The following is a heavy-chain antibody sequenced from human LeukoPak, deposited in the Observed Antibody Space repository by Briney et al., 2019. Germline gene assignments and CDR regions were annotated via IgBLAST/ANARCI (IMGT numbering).Heavy chain of an antibody. V-gene: IGHV1-2*02. Sequence: ASVKVSCKASGYTFTGYYMHWVRQAPGQGLEWMGWINPNSGGTNYAQKFQGRVTMTKDTSISTAYMELSRLRSDDTAVYYCARARRGGYCSSTSCPDKYYFDYWGQGTLVTVSS. CDR1: GYTFTGYY. J-gene: IGHJ4*02. D-gene: IGHD2-2*01. CDR3: ARARRGGYCSSTSCPDKYYFDY. CDR2: INPNSGGT.